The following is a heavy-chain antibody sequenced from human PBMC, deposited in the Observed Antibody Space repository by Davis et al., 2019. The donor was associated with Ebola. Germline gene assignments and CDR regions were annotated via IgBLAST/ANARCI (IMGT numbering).Heavy chain of an antibody. J-gene: IGHJ4*02. Sequence: GESLKLPCAASGFTFSSYEINWVRQTPGKGLEWVANIRPDGSESSCVDSVKGRFTITRDNSKNTLYLQMNSLRAEDTAVYYCARINSGSYYTDYWGQGTVVTVSS. V-gene: IGHV3-7*01. D-gene: IGHD1-26*01. CDR3: ARINSGSYYTDY. CDR2: IRPDGSES. CDR1: GFTFSSYE.